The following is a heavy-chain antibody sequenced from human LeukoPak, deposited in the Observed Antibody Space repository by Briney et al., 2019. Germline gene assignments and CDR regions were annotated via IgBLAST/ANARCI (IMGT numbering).Heavy chain of an antibody. Sequence: GGSLRLSCAASGFNFSAYAVGWVRRPPGMGLEWVSSISASGSQTDYADSVKGRFTISRDNSKNTFYLQMNSLRAEDTAIYYCGKGTPPPVYWGPGTLVTVSS. CDR1: GFNFSAYA. CDR2: ISASGSQT. CDR3: GKGTPPPVY. V-gene: IGHV3-23*01. J-gene: IGHJ4*02.